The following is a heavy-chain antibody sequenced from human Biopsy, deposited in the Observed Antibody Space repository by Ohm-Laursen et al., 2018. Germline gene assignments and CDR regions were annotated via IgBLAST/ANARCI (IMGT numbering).Heavy chain of an antibody. J-gene: IGHJ4*02. V-gene: IGHV1-69*04. Sequence: SVKVSCKASGGPSSNYAFSWLRQAPGQGLEWVGRIVPILGHLNYAQRFQGRVSITADKSTTYVYMELSRLTSGDTAVYYCAADADGYYTEFDYWGPGTLVTVSS. CDR1: GGPSSNYA. CDR3: AADADGYYTEFDY. D-gene: IGHD3-3*01. CDR2: IVPILGHL.